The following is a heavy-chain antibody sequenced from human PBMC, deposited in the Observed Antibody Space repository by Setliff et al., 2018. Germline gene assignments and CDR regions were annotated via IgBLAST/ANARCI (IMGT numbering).Heavy chain of an antibody. D-gene: IGHD3-3*01. CDR3: ARLSWNGLRYFGLDV. CDR1: GVSISSYY. Sequence: SETLSLTCKVSGVSISSYYWSWIRQAPGKGLESLGYIQNSGGINYNPSLKGRVTISVDTSTNQFSLKLTSVTAADTAVYYCARLSWNGLRYFGLDVWGQGTTVTVSS. V-gene: IGHV4-59*01. J-gene: IGHJ6*02. CDR2: IQNSGGI.